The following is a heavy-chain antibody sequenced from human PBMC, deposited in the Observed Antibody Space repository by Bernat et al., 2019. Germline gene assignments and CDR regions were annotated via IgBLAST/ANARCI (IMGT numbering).Heavy chain of an antibody. J-gene: IGHJ3*02. D-gene: IGHD4-17*01. CDR2: ISYDGSNK. CDR3: AEAMTDTVPAFDI. CDR1: GFTFSSYA. V-gene: IGHV3-30-3*02. Sequence: QVQLVESGGGVVQPGRSLRLSCAASGFTFSSYAMHWVRQAPGKGLEWVAVISYDGSNKCYADSVKGRFTISRDNSKNTLYLQMNSLRAEDTAVYYCAEAMTDTVPAFDIWGQGTMVTVSS.